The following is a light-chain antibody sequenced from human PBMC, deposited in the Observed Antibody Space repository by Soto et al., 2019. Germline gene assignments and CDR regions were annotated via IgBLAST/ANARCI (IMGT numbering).Light chain of an antibody. CDR2: GAS. CDR1: QSVSSSY. Sequence: EIVLTQSPGTLSLSPGERATLSCRASQSVSSSYLAWYQQKPGQAPRLLIYGASSRATGIPDRFSGSGSGTDFTLTISRLEPEDFAVYYCQQYVSSPWYTFGQGTKLEIK. J-gene: IGKJ2*01. V-gene: IGKV3-20*01. CDR3: QQYVSSPWYT.